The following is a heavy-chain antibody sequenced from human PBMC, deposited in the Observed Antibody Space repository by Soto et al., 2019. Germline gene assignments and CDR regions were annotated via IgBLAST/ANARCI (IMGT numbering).Heavy chain of an antibody. CDR3: ARGWYLEIAAAGTYYYYGMDV. Sequence: PSGTLSLTCSVSGGSISSYYWSLIRQPPGEGLEWIGYIYYSGSTNYNPSLKSRVTISVDTSKNQFSLKLSSVTAADTAVYYCARGWYLEIAAAGTYYYYGMDVWGQGTTVTVSS. D-gene: IGHD6-13*01. CDR2: IYYSGST. CDR1: GGSISSYY. V-gene: IGHV4-59*01. J-gene: IGHJ6*02.